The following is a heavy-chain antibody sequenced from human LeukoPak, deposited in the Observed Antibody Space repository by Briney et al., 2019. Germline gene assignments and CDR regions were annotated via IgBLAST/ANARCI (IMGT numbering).Heavy chain of an antibody. J-gene: IGHJ3*02. Sequence: QPGGSLRLSCAASGFTFSSYEMNWVRQAPGKGLEWVSYISSSGSTIYYADSVKGRFTISRDNAKNSLYLQMNSLRAEDTAVYYCARGIAVAGRADAFDIWGQGTMVTVSS. CDR2: ISSSGSTI. V-gene: IGHV3-48*03. CDR1: GFTFSSYE. CDR3: ARGIAVAGRADAFDI. D-gene: IGHD6-19*01.